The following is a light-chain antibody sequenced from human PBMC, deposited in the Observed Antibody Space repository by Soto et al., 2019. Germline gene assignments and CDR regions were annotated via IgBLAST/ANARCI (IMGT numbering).Light chain of an antibody. CDR3: QQGNDWPWT. CDR1: QSVSSN. CDR2: DAS. J-gene: IGKJ1*01. V-gene: IGKV3-15*01. Sequence: EIVMTQSPATLSVSPGERATLSCRASQSVSSNLGWYQQKPGQAPRLLIYDASTRATGIPARFSGSGSGAEFTLTISRLQSEDFAVYYCQQGNDWPWTFGQGTKVEIK.